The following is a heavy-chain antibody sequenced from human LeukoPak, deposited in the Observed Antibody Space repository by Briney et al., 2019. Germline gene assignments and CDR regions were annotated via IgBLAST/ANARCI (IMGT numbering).Heavy chain of an antibody. CDR1: GVSISSGNFY. CDR3: ARDSGYDIIDY. D-gene: IGHD5-12*01. J-gene: IGHJ4*02. CDR2: IYTSGST. V-gene: IGHV4-61*02. Sequence: KPSQTLSLTCTVSGVSISSGNFYWSWIRQPAGKGLEWIGRIYTSGSTNYSPSLKRRVTISVDTSKNQFSLKLSSVTAADTAVYYCARDSGYDIIDYWGQGTLVTVSS.